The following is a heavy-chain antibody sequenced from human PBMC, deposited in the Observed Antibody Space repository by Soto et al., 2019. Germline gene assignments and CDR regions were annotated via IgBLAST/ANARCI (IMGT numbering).Heavy chain of an antibody. CDR3: TRSYGYTFGGSLDN. CDR2: IITAFGTT. J-gene: IGHJ4*02. CDR1: GDTFNSYV. Sequence: QVQLVQSGPEVKKPGSSVKVSCKASGDTFNSYVITWVRQAPGQGLEWLGGIITAFGTTSYAHNFQDRLTITADEAATTDHMELSSLTSDDTAMYYCTRSYGYTFGGSLDNWGQGTLVTVSS. D-gene: IGHD5-18*01. V-gene: IGHV1-69*01.